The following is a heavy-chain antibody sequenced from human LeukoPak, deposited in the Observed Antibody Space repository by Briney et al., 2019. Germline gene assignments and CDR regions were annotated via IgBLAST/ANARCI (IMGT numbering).Heavy chain of an antibody. V-gene: IGHV3-23*01. CDR2: ISRMGVAT. CDR1: GFTLNSNA. D-gene: IGHD2-2*01. J-gene: IGHJ4*02. CDR3: ATEEVPNDY. Sequence: PGGSLRLSCAVSGFTLNSNAMCWVRQAPGKGLEWVSGISRMGVATYYPDSVKGRFTISRDTSKNTLYLQMNTLRPEDTAVYDCATEEVPNDYWGQGPRVTVPS.